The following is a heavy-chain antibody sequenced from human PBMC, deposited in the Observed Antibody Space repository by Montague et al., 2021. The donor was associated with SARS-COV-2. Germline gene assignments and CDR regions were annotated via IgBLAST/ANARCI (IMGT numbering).Heavy chain of an antibody. J-gene: IGHJ3*02. CDR2: IYNTGRT. V-gene: IGHV4-61*08. Sequence: SETLSLTCTVSGGSVTSGDYYWTWIRQPAGKGLEWIGYIYNTGRTNYNPSLKSRVTISMDTSKNQFSLKLDSVSAADTAVYYCATEMPAYDVFDIWGQGTMVTVSS. CDR3: ATEMPAYDVFDI. D-gene: IGHD2-2*01. CDR1: GGSVTSGDYY.